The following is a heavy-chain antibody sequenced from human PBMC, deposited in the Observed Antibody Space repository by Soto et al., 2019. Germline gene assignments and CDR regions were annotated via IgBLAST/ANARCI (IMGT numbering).Heavy chain of an antibody. J-gene: IGHJ6*03. V-gene: IGHV1-3*01. D-gene: IGHD3-10*01. CDR2: INAGNGNT. Sequence: QAQLVQSGAEVKKPGASVKVSCKASGYTFTSYAMHWVRQAPGQRLEWMGWINAGNGNTKYSQKFQGRVTITRDTAASTAYRERNSLRSEDTAVHYSAREWGREGVYPIYGFYYYYMEVWGKGTTLTVSS. CDR1: GYTFTSYA. CDR3: AREWGREGVYPIYGFYYYYMEV.